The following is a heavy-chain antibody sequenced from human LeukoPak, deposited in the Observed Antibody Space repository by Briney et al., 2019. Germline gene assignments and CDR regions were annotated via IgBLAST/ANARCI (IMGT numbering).Heavy chain of an antibody. CDR3: ARDQVVVVAGYYYYGMDV. D-gene: IGHD2-15*01. Sequence: GGSLRLSCAASGFTVSSNYMSWVRQAPGKGLEWVSAIYSGGSTYYADSVKGRFTISRDNSKNTLYLQMNSLRAEDTAVYYCARDQVVVVAGYYYYGMDVWGQGTTVTVSS. CDR2: IYSGGST. V-gene: IGHV3-66*01. J-gene: IGHJ6*02. CDR1: GFTVSSNY.